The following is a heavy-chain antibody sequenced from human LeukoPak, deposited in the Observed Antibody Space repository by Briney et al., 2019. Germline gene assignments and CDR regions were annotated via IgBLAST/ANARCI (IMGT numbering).Heavy chain of an antibody. V-gene: IGHV4-39*01. CDR1: GDSIISNNYY. J-gene: IGHJ4*02. CDR3: QSRFLEWSLDY. Sequence: SETLSLTCTVSGDSIISNNYYWGWIRQPPGKGLEWIGSIYDTGSTFYNPSLKSRVIISVDTSKNQFSLKLSSVTAADTAVYYCQSRFLEWSLDYWGQGTLVTVSS. D-gene: IGHD3-3*01. CDR2: IYDTGST.